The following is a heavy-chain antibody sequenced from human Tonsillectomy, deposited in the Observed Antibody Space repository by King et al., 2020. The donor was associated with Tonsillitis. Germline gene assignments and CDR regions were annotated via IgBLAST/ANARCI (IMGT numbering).Heavy chain of an antibody. Sequence: VQLVESGGGLVQPGGSLRLSCADSGFTFSSYWMHWVRQAPGKGLVWVSRIKSDGSSTSYADSVKGRFTISRDNAKNTLYLQMNSLRAEDTAVYFCTRVRTVGFDAFDIWGQGTMVTVSS. CDR3: TRVRTVGFDAFDI. CDR1: GFTFSSYW. V-gene: IGHV3-74*01. CDR2: IKSDGSST. J-gene: IGHJ3*02. D-gene: IGHD1/OR15-1a*01.